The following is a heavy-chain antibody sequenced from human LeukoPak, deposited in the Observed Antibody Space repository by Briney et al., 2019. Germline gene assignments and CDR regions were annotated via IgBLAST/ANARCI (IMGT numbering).Heavy chain of an antibody. CDR1: GYTFTSYD. D-gene: IGHD6-19*01. V-gene: IGHV1-2*02. CDR2: INPNSGGT. Sequence: ASVKVSCKASGYTFTSYDINWVRQATGQGLEWMGWINPNSGGTNYAQKFQGRVTMTRDTSISTAYMELSRLRSDDTAVYYCARLTVACDYWGQGTLVTVSS. J-gene: IGHJ4*02. CDR3: ARLTVACDY.